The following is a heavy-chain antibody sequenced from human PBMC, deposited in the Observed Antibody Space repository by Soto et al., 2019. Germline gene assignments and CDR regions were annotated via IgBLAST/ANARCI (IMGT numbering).Heavy chain of an antibody. Sequence: GGSLRLSCAASGFTFSSYGMSWVRQAPGKGLEWLSAISGGGDRIYFADSVKGRFTISRDNSKNTLYLQMNSLRAEDTAVYYCTKHLYEDSGYSKSNNWGQGT. CDR3: TKHLYEDSGYSKSNN. D-gene: IGHD3-22*01. J-gene: IGHJ4*02. V-gene: IGHV3-23*01. CDR1: GFTFSSYG. CDR2: ISGGGDRI.